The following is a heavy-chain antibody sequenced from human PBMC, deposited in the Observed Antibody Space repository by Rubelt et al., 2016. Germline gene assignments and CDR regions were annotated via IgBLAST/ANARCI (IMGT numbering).Heavy chain of an antibody. CDR2: IYPGDSDT. Sequence: EVQLVQSGAEVKKPGESLKISCKGSGYSFTSFWIGWVRQMPGKGLEWMGIIYPGDSDTRYSPSFQGQVIISVDKSVSTAYLQWGSLKAPDAAMYYCAGPATVTGAFDIWGQGIMVSVSS. D-gene: IGHD4-17*01. CDR3: AGPATVTGAFDI. V-gene: IGHV5-51*01. CDR1: GYSFTSFW. J-gene: IGHJ3*02.